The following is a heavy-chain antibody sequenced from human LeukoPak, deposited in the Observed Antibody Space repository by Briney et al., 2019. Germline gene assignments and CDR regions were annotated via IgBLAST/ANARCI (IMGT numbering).Heavy chain of an antibody. V-gene: IGHV4-31*03. CDR1: GGSISSGGYY. CDR2: IYYSGST. CDR3: ARQYRRDSSGRYRSAWYFDL. J-gene: IGHJ2*01. D-gene: IGHD6-19*01. Sequence: PSQTLSLTCTVSGGSISSGGYYWSWIRQHPGKGLEWIGYIYYSGSTNYNPSLKSRVTISVDTSKNQFSLKLSSVTAADTAVYYCARQYRRDSSGRYRSAWYFDLWGRGTLVTVSS.